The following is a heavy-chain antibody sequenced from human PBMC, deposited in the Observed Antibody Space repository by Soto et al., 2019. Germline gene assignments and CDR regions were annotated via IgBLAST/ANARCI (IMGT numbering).Heavy chain of an antibody. V-gene: IGHV3-7*05. J-gene: IGHJ3*02. D-gene: IGHD6-25*01. Sequence: EVQLVESGGGLVQPGGSLTLSCAASEFAFSSYWMTWVRQAPGKGLEWVANIRKDGSQRSYLDSVRGRFTISRDNSKNSLYMPMNSLRAEDTALYFGARDVSPGGSGLSFDGFDIWGQGTMVTVSS. CDR3: ARDVSPGGSGLSFDGFDI. CDR1: EFAFSSYW. CDR2: IRKDGSQR.